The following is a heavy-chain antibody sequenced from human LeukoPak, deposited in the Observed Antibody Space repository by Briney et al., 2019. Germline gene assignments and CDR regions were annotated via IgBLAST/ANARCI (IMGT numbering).Heavy chain of an antibody. CDR1: GFTFSSYG. CDR2: ISYDGSNK. CDR3: GKADLGYCSGGSRYWGGGSPDY. J-gene: IGHJ4*02. D-gene: IGHD2-15*01. V-gene: IGHV3-30*18. Sequence: PGRSLRLSCAASGFTFSSYGMHWVRQAPGKGLEWVAVISYDGSNKYYADSVKGRFTISRDNSKNTLYLQMNSLRAENTAVYYCGKADLGYCSGGSRYWGGGSPDYWGQGTLVTVSS.